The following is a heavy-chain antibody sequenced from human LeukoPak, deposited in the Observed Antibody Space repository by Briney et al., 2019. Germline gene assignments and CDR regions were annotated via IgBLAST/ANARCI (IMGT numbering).Heavy chain of an antibody. V-gene: IGHV4-59*01. CDR1: GGSISSYY. D-gene: IGHD3-10*01. CDR2: IYYSGST. CDR3: ARGSAPQYYYGSGSYYPFDY. Sequence: PSETLSLTCTVSGGSISSYYWSWIRQPPGKGLEWIGYIYYSGSTNYNPSLKSRVTISVDTSKNQFSLKLSSVTAADTAVYYCARGSAPQYYYGSGSYYPFDYWGQGTLVTVSS. J-gene: IGHJ4*02.